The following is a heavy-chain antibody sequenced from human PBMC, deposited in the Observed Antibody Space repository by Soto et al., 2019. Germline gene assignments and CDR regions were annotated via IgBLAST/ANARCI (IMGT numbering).Heavy chain of an antibody. J-gene: IGHJ5*02. CDR3: AREIVVVVAGTEFDP. D-gene: IGHD2-15*01. CDR1: GDRVSSNSAA. Sequence: SQTLSLTCGISGDRVSSNSAAWDWIRQSPSRGLEWLGRTYYRSKWYNDYAVSVKSRITINPDTSKNQFSLQLNSVTPEDTAVYYCAREIVVVVAGTEFDPWGQGTLVTVSS. CDR2: TYYRSKWYN. V-gene: IGHV6-1*01.